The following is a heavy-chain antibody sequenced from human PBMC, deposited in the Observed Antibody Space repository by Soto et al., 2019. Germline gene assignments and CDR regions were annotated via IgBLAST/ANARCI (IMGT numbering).Heavy chain of an antibody. Sequence: QVQLVQSGAEVKKPGSSVKVSCKASGGTFSTYTISWVRQAPGQGLEWMGRIIPILGIADYAQKLQGRVTITADKATSTAYMELSSLRSEDTAVYYCARYSGYCSGCSCQIEGPIDYWGQGTLVTVPS. CDR2: IIPILGIA. J-gene: IGHJ4*02. V-gene: IGHV1-69*02. CDR3: ARYSGYCSGCSCQIEGPIDY. CDR1: GGTFSTYT. D-gene: IGHD2-15*01.